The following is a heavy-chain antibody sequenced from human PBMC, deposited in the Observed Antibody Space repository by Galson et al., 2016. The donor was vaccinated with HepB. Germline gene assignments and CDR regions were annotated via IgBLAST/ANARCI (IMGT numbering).Heavy chain of an antibody. Sequence: SLRLPCAASGFTFNDAWMNWVRQAPGKGLEWVGRVTSKPEGGSKDYAAPAKGRLTISRDNSRDTLYLQMNSLKTEDTAVYYCTTDGRRFGGNSGSAYWGQGTLVTVSS. V-gene: IGHV3-15*07. CDR3: TTDGRRFGGNSGSAY. CDR2: VTSKPEGGSK. D-gene: IGHD4-23*01. J-gene: IGHJ4*02. CDR1: GFTFNDAW.